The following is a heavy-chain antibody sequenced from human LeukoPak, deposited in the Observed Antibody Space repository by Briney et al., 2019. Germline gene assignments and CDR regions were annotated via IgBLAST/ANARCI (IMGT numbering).Heavy chain of an antibody. Sequence: PSGTLSLTCTVSGGSVSSNNYYWGWIRQPPGKGLEWIGTIYYSGSTYYNPSLKSRLTISVDTSKKQFSLKLTSVTAADTAVYYCARLIGGVPIQSYYYYYMDVWGKGTTVTVSS. CDR3: ARLIGGVPIQSYYYYYMDV. J-gene: IGHJ6*03. V-gene: IGHV4-39*07. CDR1: GGSVSSNNYY. D-gene: IGHD2-8*02. CDR2: IYYSGST.